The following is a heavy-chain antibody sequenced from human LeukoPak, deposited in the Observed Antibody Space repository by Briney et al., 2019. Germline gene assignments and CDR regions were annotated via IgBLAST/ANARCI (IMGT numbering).Heavy chain of an antibody. J-gene: IGHJ6*02. CDR1: GFTFSNAW. CDR2: IKSKTDGGTT. Sequence: GVSLRLSCAASGFTFSNAWMSWVRQAPGKGLEWVGRIKSKTDGGTTDYAAPVKGRFTISRDDSKNTLYLQMNSLKTEDTAVYYCTTTSGGLVVGATTSYYYYGMDVWGQGTTVTVSS. CDR3: TTTSGGLVVGATTSYYYYGMDV. D-gene: IGHD1-26*01. V-gene: IGHV3-15*01.